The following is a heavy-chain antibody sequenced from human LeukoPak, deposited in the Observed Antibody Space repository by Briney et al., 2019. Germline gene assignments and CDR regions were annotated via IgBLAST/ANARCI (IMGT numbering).Heavy chain of an antibody. CDR1: GYTFTGYY. CDR3: ARGYILSDYYDSSGSDH. D-gene: IGHD3-22*01. V-gene: IGHV1-2*02. J-gene: IGHJ5*02. Sequence: ASVKVSCKASGYTFTGYYVHWVRQAPGQGLEWMGWINPNSGGTNYAQKFQGRVTMTRDTSINTVYMELSRLRSDDTAVYYCARGYILSDYYDSSGSDHWGQGTLVTVSS. CDR2: INPNSGGT.